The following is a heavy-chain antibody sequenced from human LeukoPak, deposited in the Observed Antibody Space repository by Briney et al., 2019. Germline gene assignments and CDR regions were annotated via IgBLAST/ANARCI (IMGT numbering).Heavy chain of an antibody. D-gene: IGHD4-11*01. CDR2: ISVYKGNT. CDR1: GYTFSNYG. V-gene: IGHV1-18*01. CDR3: ATGLINDYSVPFDY. Sequence: GASVKVSCKASGYTFSNYGITWVRQAPGQGLEWLGWISVYKGNTNYAQKLQGRVTMTTDTSTNTAYMELRSLRSEDTAVYYCATGLINDYSVPFDYWGQGTLVTVSS. J-gene: IGHJ4*02.